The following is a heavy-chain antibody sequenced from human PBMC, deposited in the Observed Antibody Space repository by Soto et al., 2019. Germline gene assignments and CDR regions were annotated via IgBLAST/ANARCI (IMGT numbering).Heavy chain of an antibody. V-gene: IGHV1-18*01. J-gene: IGHJ4*02. CDR3: ARHKNAPLVFFDF. D-gene: IGHD3-10*01. CDR2: ISAYNGNT. CDR1: GYRFRSYG. Sequence: ASVKVSCKASGYRFRSYGITWVRQAPGQGLEWMGWISAYNGNTDYAQNFQGRVTMTRDTSTTTVYMELRSLRSDDTAVYYCARHKNAPLVFFDFWGQGTRVTVSS.